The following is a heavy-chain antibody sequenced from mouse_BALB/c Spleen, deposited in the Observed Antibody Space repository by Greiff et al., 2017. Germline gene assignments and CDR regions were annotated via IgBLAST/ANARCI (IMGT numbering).Heavy chain of an antibody. Sequence: EVQLQQSGAELVRSGASVKLSCTASGFNIKDYYMHWVKQRPEQGLEWIGWIDPENGDTEYAPKFQGKATMTADTSSNTAYLQLSSLTSEDTAVYYCNAGGLRYYYAMDYWGQGTSVTVSS. CDR3: NAGGLRYYYAMDY. J-gene: IGHJ4*01. CDR1: GFNIKDYY. D-gene: IGHD2-4*01. V-gene: IGHV14-4*02. CDR2: IDPENGDT.